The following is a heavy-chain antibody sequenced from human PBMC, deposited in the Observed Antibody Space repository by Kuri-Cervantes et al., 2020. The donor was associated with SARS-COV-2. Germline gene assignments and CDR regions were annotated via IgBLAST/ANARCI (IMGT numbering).Heavy chain of an antibody. CDR2: IYTSGST. Sequence: ESLKISCTVSGGSISSYYWSWIRQPAGKGLEWIGRIYTSGSTNYNPSLKSRVTMSVDTSKNNFSLKLSSVTAADTAVYYCAGFYYYDSSGFVANYYYMDVWGKGTTVTVSS. CDR3: AGFYYYDSSGFVANYYYMDV. J-gene: IGHJ6*03. D-gene: IGHD3-22*01. CDR1: GGSISSYY. V-gene: IGHV4-4*07.